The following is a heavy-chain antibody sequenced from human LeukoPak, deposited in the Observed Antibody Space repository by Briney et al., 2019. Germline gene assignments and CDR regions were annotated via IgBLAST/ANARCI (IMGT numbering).Heavy chain of an antibody. Sequence: SVKVSCKASGGTFSSYAISWVRQAPGRGLEWMGGIIPIFGTANYAQKFQGRVTITADESTSTAYMELSSLRSEDTAVYYCAREGIAVADTRFDYWGQGTLVTVSS. V-gene: IGHV1-69*01. CDR2: IIPIFGTA. D-gene: IGHD6-19*01. CDR1: GGTFSSYA. J-gene: IGHJ4*02. CDR3: AREGIAVADTRFDY.